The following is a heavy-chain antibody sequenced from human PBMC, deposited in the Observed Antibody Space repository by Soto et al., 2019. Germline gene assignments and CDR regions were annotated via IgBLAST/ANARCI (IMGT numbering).Heavy chain of an antibody. V-gene: IGHV3-72*01. CDR1: GFTFSNYN. D-gene: IGHD3-16*01. CDR2: IRKKSNSYTT. Sequence: PGGSLRLSCAASGFTFSNYNVNWVRQAPGKGLEWVGRIRKKSNSYTTEHAASVKDRFTISRDDSQNSLYLQMNSLRTEDTAVYYCTRVFSSFRGEDVMDVWGQGTTVTVSS. J-gene: IGHJ6*02. CDR3: TRVFSSFRGEDVMDV.